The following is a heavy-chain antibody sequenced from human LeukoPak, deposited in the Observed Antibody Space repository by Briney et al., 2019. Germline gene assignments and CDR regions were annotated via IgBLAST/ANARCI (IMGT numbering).Heavy chain of an antibody. CDR1: GFTFSSYV. CDR2: ISGRGGST. J-gene: IGHJ4*02. Sequence: GGSLRLSCAASGFTFSSYVMSWVRPAPGKGLEWVSGISGRGGSTFYADPVKGRFTISRDISTNIVYLQMDSLRVDDTAVYYCARHIDSSHYPFDYWGQGTLVTVSS. V-gene: IGHV3-23*01. D-gene: IGHD6-13*01. CDR3: ARHIDSSHYPFDY.